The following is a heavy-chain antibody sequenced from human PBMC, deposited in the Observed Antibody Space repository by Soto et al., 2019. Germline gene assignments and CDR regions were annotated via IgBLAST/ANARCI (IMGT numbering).Heavy chain of an antibody. CDR2: ISSTTNYI. CDR3: ARESEDLTSNFDY. J-gene: IGHJ4*02. V-gene: IGHV3-21*01. Sequence: VGSLRLSCAASGSTFTRYSMNWVRQAPGKGLEWVSSISSTTNYIYYADSMKGRFTVSRDNAKNSVYLEMNSLSAEDTALYYCARESEDLTSNFDYWGQGTLVTVSS. CDR1: GSTFTRYS.